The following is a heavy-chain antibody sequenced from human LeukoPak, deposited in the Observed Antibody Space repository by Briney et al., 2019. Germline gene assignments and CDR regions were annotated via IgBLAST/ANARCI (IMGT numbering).Heavy chain of an antibody. CDR3: TAGTGRSDFDY. Sequence: GGSLRLSCAASGFTFSNAWMNWVRQAPGRGLEWVGRIKRKGDDGTIDYAAPVKGGLSISRDDSKNTLYLQMNSLKSEDTAVYYCTAGTGRSDFDYWGQGTLVTVSS. CDR1: GFTFSNAW. D-gene: IGHD3/OR15-3a*01. V-gene: IGHV3-15*01. J-gene: IGHJ4*02. CDR2: IKRKGDDGTI.